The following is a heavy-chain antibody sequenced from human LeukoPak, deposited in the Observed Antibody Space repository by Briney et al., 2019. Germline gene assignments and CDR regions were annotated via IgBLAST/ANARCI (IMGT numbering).Heavy chain of an antibody. Sequence: SETLSLTCTVSGGSISSSSYYWGWIRQPPGKGLEWIGSIYYSGSTYYNPSLKSRVTISVDTFKNQFSLKLSSVTAADTAVYYCARLSYDYVWGSYRYAIDYWGQGTLVTVSS. CDR3: ARLSYDYVWGSYRYAIDY. CDR1: GGSISSSSYY. D-gene: IGHD3-16*02. CDR2: IYYSGST. J-gene: IGHJ4*02. V-gene: IGHV4-39*01.